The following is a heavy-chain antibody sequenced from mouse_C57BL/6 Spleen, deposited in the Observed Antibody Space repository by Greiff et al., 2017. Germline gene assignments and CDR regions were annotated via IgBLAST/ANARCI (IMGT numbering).Heavy chain of an antibody. J-gene: IGHJ3*01. CDR1: GYTFTSYW. D-gene: IGHD1-1*01. V-gene: IGHV1-50*01. Sequence: QVQLQQPGAELVKPGASVKLSCKASGYTFTSYWMPWVKQRPGQGLEWIGEIDPSDSYTNYNQKFKGKATLSVDTSSSTAYMQLSSLTSEDSAVYYCARNYYGSSPGFAYWGQGTLVTVAA. CDR2: IDPSDSYT. CDR3: ARNYYGSSPGFAY.